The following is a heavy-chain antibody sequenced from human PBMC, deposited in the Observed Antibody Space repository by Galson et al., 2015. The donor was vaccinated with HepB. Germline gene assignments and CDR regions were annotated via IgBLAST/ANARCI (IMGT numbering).Heavy chain of an antibody. D-gene: IGHD3-22*01. J-gene: IGHJ4*02. V-gene: IGHV3-7*01. CDR1: GFTFSSYW. CDR2: IKQDGSEK. CDR3: AREGGRITMIGKRGLFDY. Sequence: SLRLSCAASGFTFSSYWMSWVRQAPGKGLEWVANIKQDGSEKYYVDSVKGRFTISRDNAKNSLYLQMNSLRAEDTAVYYCAREGGRITMIGKRGLFDYWGQGTLVTVSS.